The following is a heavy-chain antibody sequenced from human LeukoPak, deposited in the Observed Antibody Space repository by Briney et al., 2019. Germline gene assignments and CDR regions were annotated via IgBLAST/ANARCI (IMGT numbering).Heavy chain of an antibody. CDR2: IYYSGST. J-gene: IGHJ4*02. Sequence: PSETLSLTCTVSGGSISSTSYYWGWIRQPPGKGLEWIGNIYYSGSTYYNPSLKSRVTISVDTSKNQLSLKLSSVTAADTAVYYCARDNYDILTGYDPFDYWGQGTLVTVSS. CDR3: ARDNYDILTGYDPFDY. CDR1: GGSISSTSYY. V-gene: IGHV4-39*02. D-gene: IGHD3-9*01.